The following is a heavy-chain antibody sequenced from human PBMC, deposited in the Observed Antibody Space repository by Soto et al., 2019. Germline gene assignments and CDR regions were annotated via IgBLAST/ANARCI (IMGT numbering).Heavy chain of an antibody. J-gene: IGHJ6*02. CDR2: VYNSGST. Sequence: SETLSLTCTVSGGSISSNYWTWIRQPPGKGLEWIGYVYNSGSTNYNPSLKSRVTISEDTSKSQFSLKVNSMTAADTAVYYCASPHLRDSGHDSPKYGMDVWGQGTTVTVSS. CDR1: GGSISSNY. CDR3: ASPHLRDSGHDSPKYGMDV. D-gene: IGHD5-12*01. V-gene: IGHV4-59*01.